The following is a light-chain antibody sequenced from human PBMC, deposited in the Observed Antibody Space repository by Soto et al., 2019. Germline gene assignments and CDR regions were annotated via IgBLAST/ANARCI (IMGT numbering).Light chain of an antibody. CDR2: EVS. CDR3: CSYAGSSPGYV. J-gene: IGLJ1*01. Sequence: QSALTQPASVSGSPGQSITISCTGTSSDVGSYNLVSWYQQHPGKAPKLMIYEVSKRPSGVSNRFSGSKSGDTASLTISGLQAEDEADYYCCSYAGSSPGYVFGTGTKLTVL. CDR1: SSDVGSYNL. V-gene: IGLV2-23*02.